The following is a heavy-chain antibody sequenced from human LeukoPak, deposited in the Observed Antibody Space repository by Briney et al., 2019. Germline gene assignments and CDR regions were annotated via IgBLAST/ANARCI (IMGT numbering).Heavy chain of an antibody. CDR2: MYSGGST. Sequence: GGSLRLSCAASGVTYSSNYMSWVRQAPGKGLEWVSVMYSGGSTNYADSVKGRFTISRDNSKNTLYLQMNSLRVEDTAVYYCARDPPSGGRGTWGWGQGTLVTVSS. CDR3: ARDPPSGGRGTWG. D-gene: IGHD2-15*01. CDR1: GVTYSSNY. V-gene: IGHV3-53*01. J-gene: IGHJ4*02.